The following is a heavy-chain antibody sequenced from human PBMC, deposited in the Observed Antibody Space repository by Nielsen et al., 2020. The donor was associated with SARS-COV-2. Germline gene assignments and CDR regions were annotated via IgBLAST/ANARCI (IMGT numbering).Heavy chain of an antibody. V-gene: IGHV4-39*01. J-gene: IGHJ6*02. Sequence: WIRQPPGKGLEWIGSIYYSGSTYYNPSLKSRVTISVDTSKNQFSLKLSSVTAADTAVYYCARVGYYYYGMDVWGQGTTVTVSS. CDR3: ARVGYYYYGMDV. D-gene: IGHD3-16*01. CDR2: IYYSGST.